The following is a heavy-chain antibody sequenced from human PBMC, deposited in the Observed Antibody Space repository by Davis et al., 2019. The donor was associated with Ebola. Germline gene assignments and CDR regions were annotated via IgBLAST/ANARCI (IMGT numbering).Heavy chain of an antibody. CDR3: ATVSMGEPLAPFDY. CDR2: IFGGGTT. J-gene: IGHJ4*02. V-gene: IGHV3-66*01. CDR1: GFTVSSNY. D-gene: IGHD1-26*01. Sequence: GESLKISCAASGFTVSSNYMSWVRQAPGKGLEWVSVIFGGGTTYYAHSVKGRFTISRDSSRETLYLQMNSLRVEDTAVYYCATVSMGEPLAPFDYWGQGTLVSVSS.